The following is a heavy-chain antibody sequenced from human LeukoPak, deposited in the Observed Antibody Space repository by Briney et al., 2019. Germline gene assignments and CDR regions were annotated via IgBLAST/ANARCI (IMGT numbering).Heavy chain of an antibody. CDR3: ARESGITIFGVDTYYFDY. D-gene: IGHD3-3*01. J-gene: IGHJ4*02. CDR1: GFTFSSYA. V-gene: IGHV3-30*04. CDR2: ISYDGSNK. Sequence: GGSLRLSCAASGFTFSSYAMHWVRQAPGKGLEWVAVISYDGSNKYYADSVKGRFTISRDNSKNTLYLQMNSLRAEDTAVYYCARESGITIFGVDTYYFDYWGQGTLDTVSS.